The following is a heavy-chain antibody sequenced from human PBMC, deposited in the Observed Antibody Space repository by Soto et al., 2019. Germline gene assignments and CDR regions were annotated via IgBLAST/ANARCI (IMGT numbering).Heavy chain of an antibody. CDR2: IYSGGSS. V-gene: IGHV3-53*01. Sequence: EVPLVESGGGLIQPGGSLRLSCTTSGFTVSSSHMTWVRQAPGKGLEWVSVIYSGGSSYYAVSVQGRFTISRDNSKNTVYLQMNRLRGDDTAMYYCARLGPYGSESYSFRYNWFDPWGQGTQVTVSS. J-gene: IGHJ5*02. CDR1: GFTVSSSH. D-gene: IGHD3-10*01. CDR3: ARLGPYGSESYSFRYNWFDP.